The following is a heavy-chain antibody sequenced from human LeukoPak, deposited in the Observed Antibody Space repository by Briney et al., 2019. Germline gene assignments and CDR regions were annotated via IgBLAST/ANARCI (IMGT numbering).Heavy chain of an antibody. J-gene: IGHJ4*02. CDR3: AKGGEWLAYFDY. CDR1: GFTFNTYR. CDR2: IKHDGSEE. V-gene: IGHV3-7*01. Sequence: PGGSLRLSCAASGFTFNTYRMSWVRQAPGKGLEWVANIKHDGSEENYVDSVKGRFTISRDNAMGSLSLQMNSLRGEDTAVYYCAKGGEWLAYFDYWGQGTLVTVSS. D-gene: IGHD6-19*01.